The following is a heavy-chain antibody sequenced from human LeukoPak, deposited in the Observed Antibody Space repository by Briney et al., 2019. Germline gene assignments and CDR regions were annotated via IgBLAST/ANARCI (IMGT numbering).Heavy chain of an antibody. J-gene: IGHJ5*02. CDR1: GGSISSYY. CDR2: IYYSGST. Sequence: SETLSLTCTVSGGSISSYYWSWIRQPPGKGLEWIGFIYYSGSTNYNPSLKSRVTISVDTSKNQFSLKLSSVTAADTAVYYCAKTYYDFWSGYHRSYNWFDPWGQGTLVTVSS. CDR3: AKTYYDFWSGYHRSYNWFDP. V-gene: IGHV4-59*01. D-gene: IGHD3-3*01.